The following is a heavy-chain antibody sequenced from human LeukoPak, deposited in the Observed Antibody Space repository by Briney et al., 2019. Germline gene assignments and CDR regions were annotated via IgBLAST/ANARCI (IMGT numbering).Heavy chain of an antibody. J-gene: IGHJ6*02. CDR3: ADGMDV. V-gene: IGHV3-48*01. CDR1: GFTFNTYT. CDR2: ISGSSGII. Sequence: GGSLRLSCAASGFTFNTYTMNWVRQAPGKGLEWVSYISGSSGIIDYADSVRGRFTISRDNAKNSLYLQMNSLRAEDTAVYYCADGMDVWGQGTTVTVSS.